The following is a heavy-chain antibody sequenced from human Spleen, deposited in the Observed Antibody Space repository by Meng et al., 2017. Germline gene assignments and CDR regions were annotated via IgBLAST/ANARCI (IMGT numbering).Heavy chain of an antibody. V-gene: IGHV3-23*01. Sequence: GESLKISCAASGFTFSSYAMNWVRQVPGKGLEWVSSISGSGGTTYYADSVKGRFTISRDNSKGTLFLQMNNLRAEDTALYHCLIDHDSSAYSFKLWGQGTVVTVSS. D-gene: IGHD3-22*01. CDR2: ISGSGGTT. CDR1: GFTFSSYA. J-gene: IGHJ4*02. CDR3: LIDHDSSAYSFKL.